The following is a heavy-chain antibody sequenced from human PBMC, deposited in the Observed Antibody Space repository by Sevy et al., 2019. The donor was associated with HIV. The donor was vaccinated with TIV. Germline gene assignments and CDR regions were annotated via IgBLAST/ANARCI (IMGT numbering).Heavy chain of an antibody. CDR3: AKDIVVVPATSSGYFDL. Sequence: GGSLRLSCAASGFIFDDYAMHWVRQAPGKGLEWVSGITWNSDTIGYADSVKGRFTISRDNAKNSLYLQMNSLRLEDSALYYCAKDIVVVPATSSGYFDLWGRRTLVTVSS. D-gene: IGHD2-2*01. CDR2: ITWNSDTI. J-gene: IGHJ2*01. CDR1: GFIFDDYA. V-gene: IGHV3-9*01.